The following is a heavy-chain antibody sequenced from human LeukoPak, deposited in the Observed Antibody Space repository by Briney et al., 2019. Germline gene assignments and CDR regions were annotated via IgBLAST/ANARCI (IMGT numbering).Heavy chain of an antibody. J-gene: IGHJ4*02. Sequence: PGGSLRLSCAASGFTFSSYAMSWVRQAPGKGLEWVSAISGSGGSTYYADSVRGRFTISRDNSKNTLYLQMNSLRAEDTAVYYCAKDSKSSGSPYYFDYWGQGTLVTVSS. CDR3: AKDSKSSGSPYYFDY. V-gene: IGHV3-23*01. CDR2: ISGSGGST. CDR1: GFTFSSYA. D-gene: IGHD6-19*01.